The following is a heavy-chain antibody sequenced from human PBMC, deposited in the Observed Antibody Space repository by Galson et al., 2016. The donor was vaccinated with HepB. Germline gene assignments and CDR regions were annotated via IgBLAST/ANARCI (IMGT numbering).Heavy chain of an antibody. D-gene: IGHD3-16*01. V-gene: IGHV3-30*18. CDR3: AKRGGLDYYFDY. CDR1: GFSFNSNT. J-gene: IGHJ4*02. CDR2: ISSDGSHK. Sequence: SLRLSCAASGFSFNSNTMHWARQAPGKGLEWVALISSDGSHKYYADSVKGRFTISRDNSKNTLYLRMDSLRAEDTAVFYCAKRGGLDYYFDYWGQGMLVTVSS.